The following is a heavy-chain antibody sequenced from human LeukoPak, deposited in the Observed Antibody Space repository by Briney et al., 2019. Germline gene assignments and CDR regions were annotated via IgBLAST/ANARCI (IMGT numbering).Heavy chain of an antibody. D-gene: IGHD3-3*01. CDR3: ARGLGTIFGIIADY. CDR1: GGSFSGYY. V-gene: IGHV4-34*01. Sequence: NPSETLSLTCAVYGGSFSGYYWSWIRQPPGKGLEWIGEINHSGSTNYNPSLKSRVTISVDTSKNQFSLKLSSVTAADTAVYYCARGLGTIFGIIADYWGQGTLVTVSS. CDR2: INHSGST. J-gene: IGHJ4*02.